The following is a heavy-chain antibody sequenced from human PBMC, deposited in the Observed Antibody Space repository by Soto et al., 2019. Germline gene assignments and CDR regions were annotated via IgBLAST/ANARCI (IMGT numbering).Heavy chain of an antibody. CDR3: ARSMKIQGYYFDWFDP. D-gene: IGHD3-9*01. V-gene: IGHV3-21*01. J-gene: IGHJ5*02. CDR1: GFTFRSYS. CDR2: ISSSSSYI. Sequence: PGGSLRLSCAVSGFTFRSYSMNWVRQAPGKGLEWVSSISSSSSYIYYADSVKGRFTISRDNAKNSLYLQMNSLRAEDTAVYYCARSMKIQGYYFDWFDPWGQGTLVIVSS.